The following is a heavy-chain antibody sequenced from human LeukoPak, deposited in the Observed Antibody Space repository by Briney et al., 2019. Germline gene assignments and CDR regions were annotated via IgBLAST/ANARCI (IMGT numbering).Heavy chain of an antibody. J-gene: IGHJ4*02. D-gene: IGHD3-22*01. Sequence: GASVKVSCKASGYTFSGYYMHWVRQAPGQGLEWMGWINPNSGGTKYAQEFQGRVTMTRDTSISTAYMELSRLRSDDTAVYYCARDQGYDSSGYYYYQFDYWGQGTLVTVSS. CDR2: INPNSGGT. CDR3: ARDQGYDSSGYYYYQFDY. V-gene: IGHV1-2*02. CDR1: GYTFSGYY.